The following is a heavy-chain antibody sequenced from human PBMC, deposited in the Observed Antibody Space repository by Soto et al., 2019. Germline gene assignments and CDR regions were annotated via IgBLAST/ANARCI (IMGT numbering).Heavy chain of an antibody. CDR2: IYYSGST. D-gene: IGHD6-19*01. Sequence: PSETLSLTCTVSGGSISSSSYYWGWIRQPPGKGLEWIGSIYYSGSTYYNPSLKSRVTISVDTSKNQFSLKLSSVTAADTAVYYCARDGYSSGWGNWFDPWGQGTLVTFSS. J-gene: IGHJ5*02. CDR3: ARDGYSSGWGNWFDP. CDR1: GGSISSSSYY. V-gene: IGHV4-39*02.